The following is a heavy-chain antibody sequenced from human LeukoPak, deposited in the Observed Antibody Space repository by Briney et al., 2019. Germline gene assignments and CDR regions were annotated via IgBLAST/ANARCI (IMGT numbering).Heavy chain of an antibody. V-gene: IGHV3-23*01. CDR1: GFTFRSYA. CDR2: IGGSDGKT. Sequence: GGSLRLSCAASGFTFRSYAMSWVRQAPGNGLEWVSAIGGSDGKTYYADSVKGRFTISRDNSKNTLYLQMNSLRAEDTAVYYCARDGLRDYVWGSYRPYDAFDIWGQGTMVTVSS. D-gene: IGHD3-16*02. CDR3: ARDGLRDYVWGSYRPYDAFDI. J-gene: IGHJ3*02.